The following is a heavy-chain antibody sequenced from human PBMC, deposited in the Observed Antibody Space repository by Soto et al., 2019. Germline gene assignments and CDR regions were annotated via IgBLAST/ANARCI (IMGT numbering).Heavy chain of an antibody. CDR2: ISGSGGST. J-gene: IGHJ4*02. V-gene: IGHV3-23*01. CDR1: GFTFSSYA. CDR3: ANDYGDYLRYAYFDY. Sequence: SLRLSCAASGFTFSSYAMSWVRQAPGKGLEWVSAISGSGGSTYYADSVKGRFTISRDNSKNTLYLQMNSLRAEDTAVYYCANDYGDYLRYAYFDYWGQGTLVTVSS. D-gene: IGHD4-17*01.